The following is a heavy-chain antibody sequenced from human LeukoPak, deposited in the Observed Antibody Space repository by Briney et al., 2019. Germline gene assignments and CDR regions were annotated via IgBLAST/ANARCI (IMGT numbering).Heavy chain of an antibody. Sequence: PSETLSLTCAVYGGSFSGYYWSWIRQPPGKGLEWIGEINHSGSTNYNPSLKSRVTISVDTSKNQFSLKLSSVTAADTAVYYCARGLRYGDKYDYRGQGILVTVSS. CDR2: INHSGST. J-gene: IGHJ4*02. CDR1: GGSFSGYY. CDR3: ARGLRYGDKYDY. V-gene: IGHV4-34*01. D-gene: IGHD4-23*01.